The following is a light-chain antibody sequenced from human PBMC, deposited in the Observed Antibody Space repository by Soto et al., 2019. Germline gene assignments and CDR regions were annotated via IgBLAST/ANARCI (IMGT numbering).Light chain of an antibody. CDR3: QQSYSTLRTST. CDR1: QSISSF. Sequence: DIPMTQSPSSLSASVGDRVTITCRASQSISSFLNWYQHKPGKAPKLLIYAASSLQSGVPSRLSGRASGTDYTPNISSPHPQDFATYYCQQSYSTLRTSTFGHLTKVYIK. CDR2: AAS. V-gene: IGKV1-39*01. J-gene: IGKJ1*01.